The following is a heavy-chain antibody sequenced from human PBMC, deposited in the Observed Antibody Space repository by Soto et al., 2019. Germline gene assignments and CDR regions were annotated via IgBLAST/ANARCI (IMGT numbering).Heavy chain of an antibody. D-gene: IGHD4-17*01. V-gene: IGHV1-69*01. CDR3: ARAAGGSYGDYLFDY. J-gene: IGHJ4*02. CDR1: GGTFSSYA. CDR2: IIPIFGTA. Sequence: QVQLVQSGAEVKKPGSSVKVSCKASGGTFSSYAISWVRQAPGQGLEWMGGIIPIFGTANYAQKFQGRVTITADESTSTAYMVLRSLRSEDTAVYYCARAAGGSYGDYLFDYWGQGTLVTVSS.